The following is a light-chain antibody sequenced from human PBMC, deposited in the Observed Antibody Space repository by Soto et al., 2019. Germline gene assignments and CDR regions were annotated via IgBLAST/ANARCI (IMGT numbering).Light chain of an antibody. CDR3: SSYTTSSTVV. J-gene: IGLJ3*02. CDR1: SSDIGGYNR. CDR2: EVT. V-gene: IGLV2-18*02. Sequence: QSVLTQPPSVSGSPGQSVTISCTGTSSDIGGYNRVSWYQQPPGTAPKLIIYEVTNRPSGVPDRFSGSKSGNTASLTISGLQAEDEDDYYCSSYTTSSTVVFGGGTKLTVL.